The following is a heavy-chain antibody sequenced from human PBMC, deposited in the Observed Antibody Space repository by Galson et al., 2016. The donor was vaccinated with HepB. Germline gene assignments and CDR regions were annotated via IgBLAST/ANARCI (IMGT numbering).Heavy chain of an antibody. J-gene: IGHJ4*02. CDR2: INYSGSNT. V-gene: IGHV3-23*01. CDR1: GFTFRSYD. D-gene: IGHD3-10*01. Sequence: SLRLSCAASGFTFRSYDMSWVRRAPGKGLEWVSGINYSGSNTYYADSVKGRFTISRDNSKNTLYLQMNSLRVEDSAVYYCAKGKRYSDSGSYYVDYWGQGTLVTVSS. CDR3: AKGKRYSDSGSYYVDY.